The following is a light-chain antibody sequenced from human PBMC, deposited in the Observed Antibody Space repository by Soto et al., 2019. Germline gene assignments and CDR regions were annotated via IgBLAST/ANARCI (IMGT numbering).Light chain of an antibody. Sequence: QSVLTQPASVSGSPGQSIAISCTGTSSDVGGYNYVSWYQQHPGKAPKLMIYDVSNRPSGVFNRFSGSKSGNTASLTISGLQADDEAAYYCSSYTSSSTRGFGTGTKVTVL. V-gene: IGLV2-14*01. CDR1: SSDVGGYNY. CDR3: SSYTSSSTRG. CDR2: DVS. J-gene: IGLJ1*01.